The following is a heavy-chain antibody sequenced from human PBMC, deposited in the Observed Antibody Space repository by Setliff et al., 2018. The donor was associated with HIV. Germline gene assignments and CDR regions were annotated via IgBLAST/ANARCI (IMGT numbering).Heavy chain of an antibody. CDR2: INHRGST. CDR3: ARESPSSSWFYFDF. D-gene: IGHD6-13*01. V-gene: IGHV4-38-2*02. Sequence: SESLSLTCAVSGYSISSGYYWGWIRQPPGKGLEWIGEINHRGSTNYNPSLQSRVTVSVDTSKNQFSLKLGSVTAADTAVYYCARESPSSSWFYFDFWGQGTLVTVSS. CDR1: GYSISSGYY. J-gene: IGHJ4*02.